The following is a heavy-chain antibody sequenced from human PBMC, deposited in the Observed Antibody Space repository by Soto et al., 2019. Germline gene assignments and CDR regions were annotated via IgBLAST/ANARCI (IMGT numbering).Heavy chain of an antibody. J-gene: IGHJ6*02. Sequence: QVQLEQSGAEVKKPGSSVKVSCKASGGTFRTAAVSWVRQAPGQGLEWMGGIMPVFRTPDYAQKFHGRVTSTADESTSTAYMELSGLRSDDTAVYYCARDNDRPQLGGNYYYILDVWGQGTTITVSS. V-gene: IGHV1-69*12. CDR3: ARDNDRPQLGGNYYYILDV. CDR2: IMPVFRTP. CDR1: GGTFRTAA. D-gene: IGHD2-8*01.